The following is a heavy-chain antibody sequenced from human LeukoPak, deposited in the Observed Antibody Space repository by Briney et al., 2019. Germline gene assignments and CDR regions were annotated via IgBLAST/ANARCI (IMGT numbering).Heavy chain of an antibody. CDR1: GFTFSSYA. Sequence: PGGSLRLSCAASGFTFSSYAMHWVRQAPGKGLEWVAVISYDGSNKYYTDSVKGRFTISRDNSKNKEYLQMNSLRAEDTAVYYCARNPYGSGSYYNVDYWGQGTLVTVSS. D-gene: IGHD3-10*01. J-gene: IGHJ4*02. CDR3: ARNPYGSGSYYNVDY. CDR2: ISYDGSNK. V-gene: IGHV3-30-3*01.